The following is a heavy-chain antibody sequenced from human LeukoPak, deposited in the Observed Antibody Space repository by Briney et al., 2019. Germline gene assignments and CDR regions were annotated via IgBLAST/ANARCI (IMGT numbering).Heavy chain of an antibody. CDR3: ARGRAPDNYYYYYMDV. Sequence: ASVKVSCKASGYTFTSYDINWVRQATGQGLEWMGWMNPNSGNTGYAQKFQGRVTITRNTSISTAYMELSSLRSEDTAVYYCARGRAPDNYYYYYMDVWGKGTTVTVSS. CDR1: GYTFTSYD. J-gene: IGHJ6*03. V-gene: IGHV1-8*03. CDR2: MNPNSGNT.